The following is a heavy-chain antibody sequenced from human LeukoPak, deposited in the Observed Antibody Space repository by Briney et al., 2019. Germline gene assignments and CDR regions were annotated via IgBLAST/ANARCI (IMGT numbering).Heavy chain of an antibody. J-gene: IGHJ4*02. CDR2: IYYSGST. Sequence: SETLSLTCTVSGGSISSYYWSWIRQPPGKGLEWIGYIYYSGSTNHNPSLKSRVTISVDTSKNQFSLKLSSVTAADTAVYYCARVHSDSSAYDYWGQGTLVTVSS. CDR1: GGSISSYY. CDR3: ARVHSDSSAYDY. D-gene: IGHD3-22*01. V-gene: IGHV4-59*01.